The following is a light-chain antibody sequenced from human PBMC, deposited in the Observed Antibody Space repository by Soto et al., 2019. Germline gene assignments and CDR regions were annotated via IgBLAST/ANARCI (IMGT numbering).Light chain of an antibody. CDR1: QSVSSSS. CDR2: GTS. Sequence: ETVLTQSPGTLSLSPGXRATLSCRASQSVSSSSLAWYQQRPGQAPRLLIYGTSSRATGIPDRFSGSGSGTDFTLTISRLEPEDFAVYFCQRYGSSPLITFGQGTRLEIK. J-gene: IGKJ5*01. CDR3: QRYGSSPLIT. V-gene: IGKV3-20*01.